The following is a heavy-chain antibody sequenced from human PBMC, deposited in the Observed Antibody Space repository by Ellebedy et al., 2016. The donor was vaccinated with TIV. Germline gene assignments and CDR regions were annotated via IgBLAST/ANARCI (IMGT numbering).Heavy chain of an antibody. Sequence: GESLKISCAASGFTVRGNHMAWVRQAPGKGLEWVSLIYNGDYTYYTDSVKGRFTISRDNFKNTLYLQMNSLRAKDTAMYYCARDWGYEVTDWGQGTLVTVSS. CDR1: GFTVRGNH. CDR2: IYNGDYT. D-gene: IGHD2-2*01. V-gene: IGHV3-53*01. CDR3: ARDWGYEVTD. J-gene: IGHJ4*02.